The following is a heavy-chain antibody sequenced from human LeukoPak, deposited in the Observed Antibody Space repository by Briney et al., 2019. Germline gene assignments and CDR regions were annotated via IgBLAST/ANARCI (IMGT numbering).Heavy chain of an antibody. V-gene: IGHV4-59*08. J-gene: IGHJ4*02. CDR2: IHYTGST. CDR3: ARHSSSWYPDY. D-gene: IGHD6-13*01. Sequence: SETLSLTCTVSGGSIRSYYWSWIRQPPGRGLEWIGYIHYTGSTNYNPSLKSRVTISVDTSKNQFSLQLSSVTATDTAVYFCARHSSSWYPDYWGQGTLVTVSS. CDR1: GGSIRSYY.